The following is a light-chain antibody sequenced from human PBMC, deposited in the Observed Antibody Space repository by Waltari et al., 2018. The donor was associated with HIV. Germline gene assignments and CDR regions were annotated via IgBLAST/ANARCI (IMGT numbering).Light chain of an antibody. CDR3: QQYYSYPWT. Sequence: IRMTQSPSSFSASTGDRVTITCRASQGISSYLAWYQQKPGKAPKLLIYAASTLQGGVPSRFSGSGSGTDFTLTISCLQSEDFATYYCQQYYSYPWTFGQGTKVEIK. J-gene: IGKJ1*01. CDR1: QGISSY. V-gene: IGKV1-8*01. CDR2: AAS.